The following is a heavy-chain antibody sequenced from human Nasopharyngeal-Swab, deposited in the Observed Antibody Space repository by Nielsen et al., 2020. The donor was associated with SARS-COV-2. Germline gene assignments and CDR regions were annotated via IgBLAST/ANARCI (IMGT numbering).Heavy chain of an antibody. D-gene: IGHD3-22*01. V-gene: IGHV3-73*01. CDR1: GFTFSGSA. CDR2: IRSKANSYAT. Sequence: GESLKISCAASGFTFSGSAMHWVRQASGKGLEWVGRIRSKANSYATAYAASVKGRFTISRDDSKNTAYLQMNSLKTEDTAVYYCTLRPYDSSGWSFDYWGQGTLVTVSS. CDR3: TLRPYDSSGWSFDY. J-gene: IGHJ4*02.